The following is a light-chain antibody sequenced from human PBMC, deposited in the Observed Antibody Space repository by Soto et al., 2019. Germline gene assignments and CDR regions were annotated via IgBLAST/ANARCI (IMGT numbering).Light chain of an antibody. V-gene: IGLV2-8*01. Sequence: SLLTQPPSPSGSPGQSVTISCTGTSSEVGGFKYVSWYQQHPGKAPKLMIYEVSKRPSGVPDRFSGSKSGNTASLTVSGLQAEDEADYYCSSYAGSNTYVFGTGTKVTVL. CDR2: EVS. CDR1: SSEVGGFKY. CDR3: SSYAGSNTYV. J-gene: IGLJ1*01.